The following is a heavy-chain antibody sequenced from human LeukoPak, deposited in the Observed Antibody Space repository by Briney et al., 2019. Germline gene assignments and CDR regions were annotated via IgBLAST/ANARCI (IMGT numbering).Heavy chain of an antibody. CDR1: RYSFTSYW. CDR3: ARYNRDGYDAMGAHDF. D-gene: IGHD5-24*01. Sequence: GESLKISCKGSRYSFTSYWIGWVRQMPGKGLEWMGIIYPADSDIRYSPSFQGQVTISADRSSSTAYLQWSSLKASDSAMYYCARYNRDGYDAMGAHDFWGQGTLVTVSS. J-gene: IGHJ4*02. V-gene: IGHV5-51*01. CDR2: IYPADSDI.